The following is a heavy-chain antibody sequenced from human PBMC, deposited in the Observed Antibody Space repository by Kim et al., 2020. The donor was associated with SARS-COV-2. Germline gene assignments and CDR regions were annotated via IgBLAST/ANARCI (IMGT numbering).Heavy chain of an antibody. D-gene: IGHD5-12*01. CDR2: IRTKAHGGTT. Sequence: GGSLRLSCTTSGFIFGDYAMSWVRQAPGKGLECVVFIRTKAHGGTTEYAPSVKGRFTISRDDSKSIAYLQMNSLKTEDTAVYYCTREPLMVADYYYGMDVWGQGTTVTVSS. CDR3: TREPLMVADYYYGMDV. V-gene: IGHV3-49*04. J-gene: IGHJ6*02. CDR1: GFIFGDYA.